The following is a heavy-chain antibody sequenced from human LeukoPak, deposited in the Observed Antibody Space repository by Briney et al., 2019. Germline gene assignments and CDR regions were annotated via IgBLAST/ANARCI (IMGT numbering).Heavy chain of an antibody. CDR3: ARADGGNCNYFDY. CDR1: GYTFTGYY. Sequence: ASVKVSCKASGYTFTGYYMHRVRQAPGQGFEWMGWINPNSGGTNYAQKFQGRVTMTRDTSISTAYMELSRLRSDDTAVYYCARADGGNCNYFDYWGQGTLVTVSS. D-gene: IGHD4-23*01. CDR2: INPNSGGT. J-gene: IGHJ4*02. V-gene: IGHV1-2*02.